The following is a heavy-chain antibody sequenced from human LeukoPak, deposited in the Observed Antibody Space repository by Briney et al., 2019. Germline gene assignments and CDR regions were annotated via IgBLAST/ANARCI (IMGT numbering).Heavy chain of an antibody. CDR1: GFTVSSNY. CDR2: IYSGGST. V-gene: IGHV3-66*02. D-gene: IGHD1-14*01. J-gene: IGHJ6*03. Sequence: GGSLRLSCAASGFTVSSNYMSWVRQAPGKGLEWVSVIYSGGSTYYADSVKGRFTISRDNSKNTLYLQMSSLRAEDTAVYYCARDRRTGRRIGYYYYMDVWGKGTTVSVSS. CDR3: ARDRRTGRRIGYYYYMDV.